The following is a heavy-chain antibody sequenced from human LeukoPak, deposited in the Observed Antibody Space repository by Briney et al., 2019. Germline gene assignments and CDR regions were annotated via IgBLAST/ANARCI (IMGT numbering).Heavy chain of an antibody. V-gene: IGHV3-21*01. CDR1: GFTFSSYS. CDR2: ISSSSSYI. Sequence: PGGSLRLSCAASGFTFSSYSMNWVRQAPGKGLEWVSSISSSSSYIYYADSVKGRFTISRDSAKNSLYLQMNSLRAEDTAVYYCARDSGSMVRGVSVDYWGQGTLVTVSS. J-gene: IGHJ4*02. CDR3: ARDSGSMVRGVSVDY. D-gene: IGHD3-10*01.